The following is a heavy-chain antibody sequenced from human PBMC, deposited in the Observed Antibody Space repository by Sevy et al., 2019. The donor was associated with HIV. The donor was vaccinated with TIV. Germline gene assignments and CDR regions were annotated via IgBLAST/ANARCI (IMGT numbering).Heavy chain of an antibody. CDR2: IKVDGSEK. J-gene: IGHJ6*02. CDR3: ARDCNSNTCLWGLDV. CDR1: GFTLRNYE. Sequence: GGSPRLSCEASGFTLRNYEMNWVRQAPGKGLEWVANIKVDGSEKYYVDSVKGRFTISRDNAKNSLYLQMNSLRAEDTAVYYCARDCNSNTCLWGLDVWGQGTTVTVSS. D-gene: IGHD2-2*01. V-gene: IGHV3-7*03.